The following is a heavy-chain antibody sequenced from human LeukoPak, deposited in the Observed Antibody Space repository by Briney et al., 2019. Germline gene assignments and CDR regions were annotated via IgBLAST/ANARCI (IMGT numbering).Heavy chain of an antibody. CDR3: ARDSGYDRAPDY. D-gene: IGHD5-12*01. CDR1: GFTFDDYA. V-gene: IGHV3-23*01. J-gene: IGHJ4*02. CDR2: ISGSGGST. Sequence: GGSLRLSCAASGFTFDDYAMHWVRQAPGKGLEWVSAISGSGGSTYYADSVKGRFTISRDNSKNTLYLQMNSLRAEDTAVYYCARDSGYDRAPDYWGQGTLVTVSS.